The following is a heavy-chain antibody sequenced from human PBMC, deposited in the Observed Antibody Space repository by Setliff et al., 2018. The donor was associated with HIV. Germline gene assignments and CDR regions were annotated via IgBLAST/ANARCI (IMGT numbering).Heavy chain of an antibody. J-gene: IGHJ6*03. CDR2: MNPDSRNT. D-gene: IGHD3-22*01. CDR1: GYPFTSYG. CDR3: ARARTDYYDRRRRSHYYIDV. V-gene: IGHV1-8*02. Sequence: GASVKVSCKASGYPFTSYGLCWVRQAAGQGLEWMGWMNPDSRNTGYAQRFEGRVTLTWDTSISTAYLELNHLKSDDTAVYYCARARTDYYDRRRRSHYYIDVWARGATVTVSS.